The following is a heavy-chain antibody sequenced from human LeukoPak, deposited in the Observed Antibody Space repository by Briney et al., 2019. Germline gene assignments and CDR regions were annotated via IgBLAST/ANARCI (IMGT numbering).Heavy chain of an antibody. CDR3: AKDREGLSSGYDLEYFDY. J-gene: IGHJ4*02. CDR2: ISGGGGTT. Sequence: GGSLRLSCAASGFTFTSIAMTWVRQAPGKGLEWVSAISGGGGTTYYADSVKGRFTISRDNSKNTLFLQMNSLRAEDTAVYYCAKDREGLSSGYDLEYFDYWGQGTLVTVSS. D-gene: IGHD5-12*01. V-gene: IGHV3-23*01. CDR1: GFTFTSIA.